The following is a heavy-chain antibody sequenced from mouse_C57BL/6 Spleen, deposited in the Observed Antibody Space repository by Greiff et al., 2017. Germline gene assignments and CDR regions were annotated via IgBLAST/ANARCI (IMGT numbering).Heavy chain of an antibody. CDR1: GYAFSSYW. J-gene: IGHJ1*03. CDR2: IYPGDGDT. V-gene: IGHV1-80*01. CDR3: ARVGLPYWYFDV. Sequence: QVTLKVSGAELVKPGASVKISCKASGYAFSSYWMNWVKQRPGKGLEWIGQIYPGDGDTNYNGKFKGKATLTADKSSSTAYMQLSSLTSEDSAVYFCARVGLPYWYFDVWGTGTTVTVSS.